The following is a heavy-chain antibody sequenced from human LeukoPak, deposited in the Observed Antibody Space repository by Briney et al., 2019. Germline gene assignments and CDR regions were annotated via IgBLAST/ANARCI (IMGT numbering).Heavy chain of an antibody. V-gene: IGHV1-46*01. D-gene: IGHD2-21*01. Sequence: GAAVKVSCKASGYTFTNYYMHWVRQAPGQGLEWMGILNSSGCSTNYAQKFQGRVTLTRDTSTSTVYMELSSLRSEDTAVYYCARDESIRILWWWGQGTLVTVSS. CDR3: ARDESIRILWW. CDR1: GYTFTNYY. CDR2: LNSSGCST. J-gene: IGHJ1*01.